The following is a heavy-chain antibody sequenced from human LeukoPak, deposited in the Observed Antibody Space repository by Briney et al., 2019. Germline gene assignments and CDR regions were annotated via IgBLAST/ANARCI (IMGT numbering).Heavy chain of an antibody. V-gene: IGHV3-30*02. CDR3: AKARLGATPLDAFDI. Sequence: GGSLRLSCAASGFTFSSYGMHWVRQAPGKGLEWVAFIRYDGSNKYYADSVKGRFTISRDNSKNTLYLQMNSLRAEDTAVYYCAKARLGATPLDAFDIWGQGTMVTVSS. CDR1: GFTFSSYG. CDR2: IRYDGSNK. D-gene: IGHD3-16*01. J-gene: IGHJ3*02.